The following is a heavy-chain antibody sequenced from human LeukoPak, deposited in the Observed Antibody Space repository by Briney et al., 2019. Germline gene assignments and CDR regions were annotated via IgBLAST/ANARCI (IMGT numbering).Heavy chain of an antibody. J-gene: IGHJ4*02. D-gene: IGHD2-2*01. CDR2: TSGSGAIT. CDR3: TSRVVVPAAISDY. Sequence: GGSLRLSCAASGFTFSSYAMSWVRQAPGKGLEWVSTTSGSGAITSYADSVRGRFTISKDNSNNTLYLQMNSLRAEDTAVYYCTSRVVVPAAISDYWGQGTLVTVSS. CDR1: GFTFSSYA. V-gene: IGHV3-23*01.